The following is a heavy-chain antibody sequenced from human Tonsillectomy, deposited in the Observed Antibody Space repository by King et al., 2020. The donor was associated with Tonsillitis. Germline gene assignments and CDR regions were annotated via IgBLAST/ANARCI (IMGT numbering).Heavy chain of an antibody. CDR3: ASGWGGSTSMDSYLVI. CDR1: GYSFISYG. D-gene: IGHD1-26*01. V-gene: IGHV1-18*04. J-gene: IGHJ2*01. CDR2: ISAYNGNT. Sequence: VQLVESGAEVKKPGASVKVSCTASGYSFISYGISWVRQAPGQGLEWMGWISAYNGNTNYAQNFQGRVTMTTDTSTNTAYMELRSLRSADTAGYYCASGWGGSTSMDSYLVIWGGGTLVTVSS.